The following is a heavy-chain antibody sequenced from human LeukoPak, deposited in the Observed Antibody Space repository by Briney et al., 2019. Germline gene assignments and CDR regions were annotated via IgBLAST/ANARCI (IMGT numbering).Heavy chain of an antibody. V-gene: IGHV3-30-3*01. D-gene: IGHD2-8*01. Sequence: GRSLRLSCAASGFTFSSYAMHWVRQAPGKGLEWVAVISYDGSNKYYADSVKGRFTISRDNSKNTLYLQMNSLRAEDTAVYYCARVLYTNSGYFDYWGQGTLVIVSS. CDR2: ISYDGSNK. CDR1: GFTFSSYA. J-gene: IGHJ4*02. CDR3: ARVLYTNSGYFDY.